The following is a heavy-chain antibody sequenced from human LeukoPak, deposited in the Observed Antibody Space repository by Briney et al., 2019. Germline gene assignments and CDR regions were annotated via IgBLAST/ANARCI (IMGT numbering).Heavy chain of an antibody. Sequence: SETLSLTCTVSGGSISSSSHYWGWIRQPPGKGLEWIGSVYHSGSTFYNPALKSRITITVNRSKNQFSLKLSSVTAADTAVYYCARDGLAVAGTWFDPWGQGTLVTVSS. J-gene: IGHJ5*02. V-gene: IGHV4-39*07. CDR2: VYHSGST. CDR1: GGSISSSSHY. CDR3: ARDGLAVAGTWFDP. D-gene: IGHD6-19*01.